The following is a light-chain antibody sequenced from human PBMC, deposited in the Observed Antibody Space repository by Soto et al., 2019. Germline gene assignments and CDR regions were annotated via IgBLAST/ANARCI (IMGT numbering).Light chain of an antibody. CDR3: QQYNIWPRWT. CDR1: QTIYTW. J-gene: IGKJ1*01. V-gene: IGKV1-5*01. Sequence: DIQMTQSPSTLSTSVGDRVTITCRASQTIYTWLAWYQQKPGRAPKLLIYDASTLESWVPSRFSGSGSGTEYTLTISSLQSEDFAVYYCQQYNIWPRWTFGQGTKVDIK. CDR2: DAS.